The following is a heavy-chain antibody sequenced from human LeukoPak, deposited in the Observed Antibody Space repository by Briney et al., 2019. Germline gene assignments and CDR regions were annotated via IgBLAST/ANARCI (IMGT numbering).Heavy chain of an antibody. CDR3: ARVKRGYSGYDSGVPYFDY. Sequence: SETLSLTCTVSGGSISSYYWSWIRQPPGKGLEWIGYIYYSGSTNYNPSLKSRVTISVDTSKNQFSLKLSSVTAADTAVYYCARVKRGYSGYDSGVPYFDYWGQGTLVTVSS. CDR1: GGSISSYY. D-gene: IGHD5-12*01. J-gene: IGHJ4*02. CDR2: IYYSGST. V-gene: IGHV4-59*12.